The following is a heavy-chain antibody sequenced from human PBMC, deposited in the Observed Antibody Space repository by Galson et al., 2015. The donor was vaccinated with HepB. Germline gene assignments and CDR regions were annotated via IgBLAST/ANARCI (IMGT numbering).Heavy chain of an antibody. J-gene: IGHJ6*02. CDR1: GYTFTSYA. CDR2: INAGNGNT. V-gene: IGHV1-3*01. D-gene: IGHD1-26*01. CDR3: ARVGATIPNYGMDV. Sequence: SVKVSCKASGYTFTSYAMHWVRQAPGQRLEWMGWINAGNGNTKYSQKFQGRVTITRDTSASTAYMELSSLRSEDTAVYYCARVGATIPNYGMDVWGQGTTVTVSS.